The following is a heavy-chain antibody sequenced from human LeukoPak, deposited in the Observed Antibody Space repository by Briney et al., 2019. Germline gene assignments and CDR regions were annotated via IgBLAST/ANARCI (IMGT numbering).Heavy chain of an antibody. CDR3: AREHTIAATGTHWFAP. CDR2: PWYDGSNE. D-gene: IGHD6-13*01. Sequence: PGRSLRLSCAASGFAFSRYGMHWLRQAPGTGLEWVAVPWYDGSNEAYADSVRGRFTISRDNSENRLYLQMNSLRVEDTAVYYCAREHTIAATGTHWFAPWGQGTQVTVSS. J-gene: IGHJ5*02. CDR1: GFAFSRYG. V-gene: IGHV3-33*01.